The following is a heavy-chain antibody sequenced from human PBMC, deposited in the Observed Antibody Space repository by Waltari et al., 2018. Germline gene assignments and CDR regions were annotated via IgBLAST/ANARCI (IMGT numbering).Heavy chain of an antibody. CDR3: ARHIPEYCSSTSCYGLDY. Sequence: EVQLVQSGAEVKQPGESLKISCKGSGYSFTSYWIGWVGPWPGHGLEWMGISYPGDSDTRYSPSFQGKVTISADKSISTAYLQWSSLKASDTAMYYCARHIPEYCSSTSCYGLDYWGQGTLVTVSS. CDR2: SYPGDSDT. V-gene: IGHV5-51*01. D-gene: IGHD2-2*01. J-gene: IGHJ4*02. CDR1: GYSFTSYW.